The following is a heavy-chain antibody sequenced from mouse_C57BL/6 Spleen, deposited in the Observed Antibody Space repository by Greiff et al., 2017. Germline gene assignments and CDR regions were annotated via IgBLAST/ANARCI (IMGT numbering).Heavy chain of an antibody. V-gene: IGHV1-61*01. CDR1: GYTFTSYW. CDR3: ARSDDYDAVYYFDY. J-gene: IGHJ2*01. Sequence: QVQLKQPGAELVRPGSSVKLSCKASGYTFTSYWMDWVKQRPGQGLEWIGNIYPSDSETHYNQKFKDKATLTVDKSSSTAYMQLSSLTSADSAVYYCARSDDYDAVYYFDYWGQGTTLTVSS. CDR2: IYPSDSET. D-gene: IGHD2-4*01.